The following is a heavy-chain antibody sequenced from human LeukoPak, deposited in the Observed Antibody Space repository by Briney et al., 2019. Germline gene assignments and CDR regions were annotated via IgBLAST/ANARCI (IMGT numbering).Heavy chain of an antibody. CDR2: INPSGGST. CDR3: ARGQDWFDP. J-gene: IGHJ5*02. Sequence: ASVKVSCKASGGTFSSYAISWVRQSPGQGLEWMGIINPSGGSTSYAQKFQGRVTMTRDTSTSTVYMELSSLRSEDTAVYYCARGQDWFDPWGQGTLVTVSS. V-gene: IGHV1-46*01. CDR1: GGTFSSYA.